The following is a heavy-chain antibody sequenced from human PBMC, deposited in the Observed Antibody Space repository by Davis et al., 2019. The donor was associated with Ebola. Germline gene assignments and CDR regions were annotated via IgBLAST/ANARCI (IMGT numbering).Heavy chain of an antibody. CDR3: ARRVRSGDPGMDV. J-gene: IGHJ6*02. CDR1: GYNFPSYW. Sequence: GESLKISCKGSGYNFPSYWIAWVRQMPGKGLEWMGSFYPADSSIRYSPSFHGQVTIPADKSISTAYLQWSSLEASDTAMYFCARRVRSGDPGMDVWGQGTTVTVSS. CDR2: FYPADSSI. V-gene: IGHV5-51*01. D-gene: IGHD6-19*01.